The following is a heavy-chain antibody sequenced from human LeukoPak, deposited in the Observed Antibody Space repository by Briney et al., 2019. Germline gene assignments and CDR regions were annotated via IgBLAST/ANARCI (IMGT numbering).Heavy chain of an antibody. J-gene: IGHJ2*01. Sequence: SETLSLTCTVSGGSISSFYWSWIRQFPGKGLEWIGYIYHSGSTNYNPSLKSRVTISVDTSKNQFSLKLSSVTAADTAVYYCAGNNCSGGSCYSWRYFDLWGRGTLVTVSS. CDR2: IYHSGST. CDR3: AGNNCSGGSCYSWRYFDL. CDR1: GGSISSFY. V-gene: IGHV4-59*01. D-gene: IGHD2-15*01.